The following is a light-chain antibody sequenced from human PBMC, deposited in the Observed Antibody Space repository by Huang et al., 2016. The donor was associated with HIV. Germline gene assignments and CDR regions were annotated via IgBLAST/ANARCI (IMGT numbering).Light chain of an antibody. CDR3: QQTYSTIT. J-gene: IGKJ5*01. Sequence: DIQMTQSPSSLSASVGDRVTITCRTSQSITTYLNWYQQKPGKAPILLIYAASSLQSGVPSRFTGSGFGTDFALTISSLQPEEFATYYCQQTYSTITFGQGTRLDIK. CDR2: AAS. CDR1: QSITTY. V-gene: IGKV1-39*01.